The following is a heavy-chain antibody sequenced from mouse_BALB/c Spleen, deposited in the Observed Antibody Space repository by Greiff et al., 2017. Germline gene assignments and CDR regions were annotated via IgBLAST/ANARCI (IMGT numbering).Heavy chain of an antibody. Sequence: EVQRVESGGGLVQPGGSLKLSCAASGFTFSSYTMSWVRQTPEKRLEWVAYISNGGGSTYYPDTVKGRFTISRDNAKNTLYLQMSSLKSEDTAMYYCARLGGNYVDYAMDYWGQGTSVTVSS. CDR2: ISNGGGST. V-gene: IGHV5-12-2*01. J-gene: IGHJ4*01. CDR1: GFTFSSYT. CDR3: ARLGGNYVDYAMDY. D-gene: IGHD2-1*01.